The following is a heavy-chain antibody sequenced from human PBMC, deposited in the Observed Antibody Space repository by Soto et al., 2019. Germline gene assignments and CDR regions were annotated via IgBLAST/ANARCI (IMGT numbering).Heavy chain of an antibody. CDR1: GFTFSSYA. CDR3: AKVGRYSSDWYGGADAFDI. Sequence: GGSLRLSCAASGFTFSSYAMSLVRQATGKGLEWVSAISGSGGSTYYADSVKGRFTISRDNSKNTLYPQMNSLRAEDTAVYYCAKVGRYSSDWYGGADAFDIWGQGTIVTVSS. D-gene: IGHD6-19*01. J-gene: IGHJ3*02. CDR2: ISGSGGST. V-gene: IGHV3-23*01.